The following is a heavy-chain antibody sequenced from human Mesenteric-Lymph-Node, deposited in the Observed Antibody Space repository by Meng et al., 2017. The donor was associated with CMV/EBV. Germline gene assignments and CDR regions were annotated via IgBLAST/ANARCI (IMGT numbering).Heavy chain of an antibody. J-gene: IGHJ4*02. CDR2: IYYSGST. CDR3: ARGQGDRPQYYYGSGSSYPADY. D-gene: IGHD3-10*01. CDR1: NYY. Sequence: NYYWSWIRQPPGKGLEWIGYIYYSGSTNYNPSLKSRVTISIDTSKNQFSLKLSSVTAADTAVYYCARGQGDRPQYYYGSGSSYPADYWGQGTLVTVSS. V-gene: IGHV4-59*01.